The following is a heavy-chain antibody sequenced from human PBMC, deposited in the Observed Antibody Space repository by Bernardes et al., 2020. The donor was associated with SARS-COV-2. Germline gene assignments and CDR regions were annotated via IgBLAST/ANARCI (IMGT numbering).Heavy chain of an antibody. CDR1: GINNAL. CDR2: IKGKIDGAAI. CDR3: TWEYDWNYYS. D-gene: IGHD1-7*01. V-gene: IGHV3-15*01. Sequence: RGSLTLSCAASGINNALMSWVRETPGKGRECVGRIKGKIDGAAIDYAAPVKGRFTISRDDSKNTLYLQMNSLKTEDTGMYYCTWEYDWNYYSWGQGTLVTVSS. J-gene: IGHJ4*02.